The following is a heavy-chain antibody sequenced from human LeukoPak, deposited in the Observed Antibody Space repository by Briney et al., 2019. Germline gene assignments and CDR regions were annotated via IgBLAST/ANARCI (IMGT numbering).Heavy chain of an antibody. D-gene: IGHD3-10*01. V-gene: IGHV4-59*01. CDR3: ARGIDYYGSGSYYNEGAPFDY. Sequence: SETLSLTCTVSGGSISSYYWSWIRQPPGKGLEWIGYIYYSGSTNYNPSLKSRVTISVDTSKNQFSLKLSSVTAADTAVYYCARGIDYYGSGSYYNEGAPFDYWGQGTLVTVSS. CDR2: IYYSGST. J-gene: IGHJ4*02. CDR1: GGSISSYY.